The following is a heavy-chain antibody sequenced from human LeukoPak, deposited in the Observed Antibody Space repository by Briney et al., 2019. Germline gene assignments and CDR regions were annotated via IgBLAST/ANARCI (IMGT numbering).Heavy chain of an antibody. J-gene: IGHJ4*02. CDR3: AKAPMVRGETYYFDY. D-gene: IGHD3-10*01. Sequence: GGSLRLSCAASGFTFSDYYMSWIRQAPGKGLEWVSAISGSGGSTYYADSVKGRFTISRDNSKNTLYLQMNSLRAEDTAVYYCAKAPMVRGETYYFDYWGQGTLVTVSS. CDR1: GFTFSDYY. V-gene: IGHV3-23*01. CDR2: ISGSGGST.